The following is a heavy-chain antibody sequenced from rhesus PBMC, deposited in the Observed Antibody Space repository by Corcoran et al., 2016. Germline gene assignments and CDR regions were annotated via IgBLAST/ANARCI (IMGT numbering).Heavy chain of an antibody. CDR2: IRNKAYGGTA. J-gene: IGHJ4*01. Sequence: EARLVASGGGLVQPGGSLRRLCAGSGCTVRDYGMSWVRQAPGKGPDWVGFIRNKAYGGTAEYAASVKGRFTISRDDSKSIASLQMSSLKTEDTAVYYCTRDQGYSSGWYSYYWGQGVLVTVSS. CDR3: TRDQGYSSGWYSYY. CDR1: GCTVRDYG. V-gene: IGHV3-116*02. D-gene: IGHD6-31*01.